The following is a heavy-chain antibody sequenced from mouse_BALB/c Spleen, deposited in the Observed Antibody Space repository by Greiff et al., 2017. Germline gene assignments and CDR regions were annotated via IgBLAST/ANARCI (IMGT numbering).Heavy chain of an antibody. V-gene: IGHV14-3*02. CDR1: GFNLKDTY. D-gene: IGHD1-2*01. CDR2: IDPANGNT. CDR3: AFITTAPFAY. J-gene: IGHJ3*01. Sequence: EVKLQQSGAELVKPGASVKLSCTASGFNLKDTYMHWVKQRPEQGLEWIGRIDPANGNTKYDPKFQGKATITADTSSNTAYLQLSSLTSEDTAVYYCAFITTAPFAYWGQGTLVTVSA.